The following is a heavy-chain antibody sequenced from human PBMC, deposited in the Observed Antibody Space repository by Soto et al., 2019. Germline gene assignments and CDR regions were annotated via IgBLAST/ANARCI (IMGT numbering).Heavy chain of an antibody. CDR1: GGSISSGGYS. J-gene: IGHJ5*02. D-gene: IGHD3-10*01. V-gene: IGHV4-30-2*01. CDR3: ARNLHGSGSYYNANNWFDP. CDR2: IYHSGST. Sequence: SETLSLTSAVSGGSISSGGYSWSWIRQPPGQGLEWIGYIYHSGSTYYNPSLKSRVTISVDRSKNQFSLKLSSVTAADTAVYYCARNLHGSGSYYNANNWFDPWGQGTLVTVSS.